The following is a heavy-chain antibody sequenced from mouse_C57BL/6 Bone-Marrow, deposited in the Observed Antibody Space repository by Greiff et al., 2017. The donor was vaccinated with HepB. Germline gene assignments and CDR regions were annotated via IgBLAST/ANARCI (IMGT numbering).Heavy chain of an antibody. V-gene: IGHV1-5*01. CDR2: IYPGNSDT. CDR3: TRSMAD. Sequence: VQLQQSGTVLARPGASVKMSCKTSVYTFTSYWMHWVKQRPGQGLEWIGAIYPGNSDTSYNQKFKGKAKLTAVTSASTAYMELSSLTNEDSAVYYCTRSMADWGQGTLVTVSA. J-gene: IGHJ3*01. CDR1: VYTFTSYW. D-gene: IGHD1-1*02.